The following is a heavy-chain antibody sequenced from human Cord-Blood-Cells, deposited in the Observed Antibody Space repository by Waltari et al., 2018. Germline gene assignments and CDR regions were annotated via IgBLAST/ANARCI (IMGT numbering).Heavy chain of an antibody. Sequence: QVQLQESGPGLVKPSETLSLTCTVPGGPISSYYWSWIRQPPGKGLVWIGYIYYSGSTNYNPSLKSRVTISVDTSKNQFSLKLSSVTAADTAVYYCARLLTGYYFDYWGQGTLVTVSS. V-gene: IGHV4-59*01. CDR2: IYYSGST. D-gene: IGHD3-9*01. J-gene: IGHJ4*02. CDR1: GGPISSYY. CDR3: ARLLTGYYFDY.